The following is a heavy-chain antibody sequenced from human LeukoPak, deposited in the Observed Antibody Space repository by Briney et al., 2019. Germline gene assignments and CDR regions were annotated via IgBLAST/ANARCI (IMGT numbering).Heavy chain of an antibody. Sequence: GGSLRLSCVGTGFTFNSYGMPWVRQAPGKGLEWVAVVSFDGYNKYYADSVKGRFTISRDNPGRSVHLQMNSLTSEDTAVYFCAKTQRLIDFFDSWGQGILVTVSP. J-gene: IGHJ4*02. CDR1: GFTFNSYG. V-gene: IGHV3-30*18. D-gene: IGHD1-1*01. CDR3: AKTQRLIDFFDS. CDR2: VSFDGYNK.